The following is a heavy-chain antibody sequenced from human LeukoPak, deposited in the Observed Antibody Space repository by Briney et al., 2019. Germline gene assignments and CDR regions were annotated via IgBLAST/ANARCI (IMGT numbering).Heavy chain of an antibody. CDR1: GDSVSSNSVT. J-gene: IGHJ4*02. D-gene: IGHD3-3*01. CDR3: ARAAYDFWSGYYSFDY. CDR2: TYYRSTWYN. V-gene: IGHV6-1*01. Sequence: SQTLSLTCAISGDSVSSNSVTWNWIRQSPSRGLEWLGRTYYRSTWYNDYAVSVRGRITVNPDTSKNQFSLHLNSVTPEDTAVYYCARAAYDFWSGYYSFDYWGQGTLVTVSS.